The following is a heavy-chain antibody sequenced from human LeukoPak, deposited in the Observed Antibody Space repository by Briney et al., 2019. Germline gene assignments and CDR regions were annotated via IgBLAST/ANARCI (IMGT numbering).Heavy chain of an antibody. V-gene: IGHV3-21*01. CDR3: ARDPYSGSYGNYYYYFMDV. CDR2: FSSSSSYI. J-gene: IGHJ6*03. D-gene: IGHD1-26*01. Sequence: GGSLRLSCAAPGFTFSSYSMNWVRQAPGKGLEWVSSFSSSSSYISYADSVKGRFTISRDNAKNSLYLQMNSLRAEDTAVYYCARDPYSGSYGNYYYYFMDVWGKGTTVTISS. CDR1: GFTFSSYS.